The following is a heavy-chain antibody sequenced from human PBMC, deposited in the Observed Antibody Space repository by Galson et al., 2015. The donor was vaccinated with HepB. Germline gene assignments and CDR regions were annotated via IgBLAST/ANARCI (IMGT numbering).Heavy chain of an antibody. V-gene: IGHV3-15*01. D-gene: IGHD3-10*01. CDR1: GFTFSNAW. Sequence: SLRLSCAASGFTFSNAWMSWVRQAPGKGLEWVGRIKSKTDGGTTDYAAPVKGRFTISRDDSKNTLYLQMNSLKTEDTAVYYCTTDDSMVRGRELDYYYYGMDVWGQGTTVTVSS. J-gene: IGHJ6*02. CDR3: TTDDSMVRGRELDYYYYGMDV. CDR2: IKSKTDGGTT.